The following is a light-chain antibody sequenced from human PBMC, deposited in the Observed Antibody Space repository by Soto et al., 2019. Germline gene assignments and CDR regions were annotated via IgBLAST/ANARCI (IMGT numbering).Light chain of an antibody. CDR1: SSDVGRYNY. CDR3: SSYTSISSTV. CDR2: EVS. J-gene: IGLJ1*01. V-gene: IGLV2-14*01. Sequence: QYVLTQPASVSGSPGQSITISCTGTSSDVGRYNYVSWYQQHPGKAPKLMVYEVSHRPSGVSYRFSGSKSGNTASLTISGLQAEDEADYYCSSYTSISSTVFGTGTKVTVL.